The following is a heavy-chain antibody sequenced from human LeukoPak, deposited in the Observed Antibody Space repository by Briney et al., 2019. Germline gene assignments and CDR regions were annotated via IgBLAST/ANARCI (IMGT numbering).Heavy chain of an antibody. V-gene: IGHV3-23*01. CDR2: ISGSGGST. J-gene: IGHJ4*02. CDR1: GFTFSSYA. Sequence: PGGSLRPSCAASGFTFSSYAMNWVRQAPGKGLEWVSAISGSGGSTYYADSVKGRFTISRDNSDNTLYLQMNSLRVEDTAVYYCAKYSGGSYLTLRSDYWGQGTLVTVSS. D-gene: IGHD1-26*01. CDR3: AKYSGGSYLTLRSDY.